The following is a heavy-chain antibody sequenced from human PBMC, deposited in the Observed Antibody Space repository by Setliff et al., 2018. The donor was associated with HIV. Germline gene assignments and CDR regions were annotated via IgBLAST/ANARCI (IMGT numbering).Heavy chain of an antibody. CDR2: IIPIFGTA. D-gene: IGHD3-22*01. Sequence: SVKVSCKASGYTFTSYYMHWVRQAPGQGLEWMGGIIPIFGTANYAQKFQGRVTITADDFTRTAYMELSSLRSEDTAVYYCASSSYYYDSGGYYYWGQGTLVTVSS. CDR3: ASSSYYYDSGGYYY. V-gene: IGHV1-69*13. CDR1: GYTFTSYY. J-gene: IGHJ4*02.